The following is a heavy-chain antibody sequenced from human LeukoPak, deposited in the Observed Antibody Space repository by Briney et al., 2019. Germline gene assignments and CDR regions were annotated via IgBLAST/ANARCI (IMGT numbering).Heavy chain of an antibody. CDR3: ARDNSSSTAFFDY. J-gene: IGHJ4*02. V-gene: IGHV3-33*01. D-gene: IGHD6-6*01. Sequence: PGGSLRLSCAASGFTFSSYGMHWVRQAPGKGLEWVAVIWYDGSNKYYADSVKGRFTISRDNSKSTLYLQMNSLRAEDTAVYYCARDNSSSTAFFDYWGQGTLVTVSS. CDR2: IWYDGSNK. CDR1: GFTFSSYG.